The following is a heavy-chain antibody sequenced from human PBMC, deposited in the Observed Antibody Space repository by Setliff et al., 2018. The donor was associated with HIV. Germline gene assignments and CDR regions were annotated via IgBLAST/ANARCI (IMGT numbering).Heavy chain of an antibody. D-gene: IGHD5-12*01. V-gene: IGHV3-23*01. Sequence: GGSLRLSCAASGFTFSSYASGWVRQAPGKGLEWVSAISGSGGSTYYADSVKGRFTISSDNSKNTLYLQMNSLRVEDTAVYYCAKGRYGGYDWGTLDIWGQGTMVTVSS. J-gene: IGHJ3*02. CDR3: AKGRYGGYDWGTLDI. CDR1: GFTFSSYA. CDR2: ISGSGGST.